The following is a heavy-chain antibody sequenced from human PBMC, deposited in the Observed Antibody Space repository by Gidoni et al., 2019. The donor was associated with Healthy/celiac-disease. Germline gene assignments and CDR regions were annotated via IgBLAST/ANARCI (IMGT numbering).Heavy chain of an antibody. CDR2: IKQAGSEK. D-gene: IGHD3-3*01. V-gene: IGHV3-7*01. J-gene: IGHJ4*02. CDR3: ARDPGRDRFGVVPEFEAYYFDY. CDR1: GFTFSSYW. Sequence: EVQLVESGGGLVQPGGSLSLSCADAGFTFSSYWMSWFRQAPGKGLELVANIKQAGSEKSYVDSVKGRFTISRDNAKNSLYLQMNSLRAEDTAVYYCARDPGRDRFGVVPEFEAYYFDYWGQGTLVTVSS.